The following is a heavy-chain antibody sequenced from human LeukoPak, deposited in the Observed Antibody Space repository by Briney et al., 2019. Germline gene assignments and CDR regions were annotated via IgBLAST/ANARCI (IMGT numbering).Heavy chain of an antibody. CDR3: TRGRVKPKPGSYSRPRWFDP. V-gene: IGHV1-8*01. CDR2: MSPNSGNT. D-gene: IGHD1-26*01. CDR1: GYTFTSYD. J-gene: IGHJ5*02. Sequence: ASVTVSCKASGYTFTSYDINWVRQAPGQGLEWMGWMSPNSGNTGYAQKFQGRVTMTRNTSISTAYMELSSLRSEDTAVYYCTRGRVKPKPGSYSRPRWFDPWGQGTLVTVSS.